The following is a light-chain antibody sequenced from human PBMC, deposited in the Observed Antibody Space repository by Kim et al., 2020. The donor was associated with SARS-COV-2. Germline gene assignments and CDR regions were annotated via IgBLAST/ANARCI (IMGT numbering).Light chain of an antibody. CDR1: QNIDTY. Sequence: PGERATLSCRASQNIDTYLAWYQQRPGQAPRLLVYDASNRASGVPDRFSGSGSGTDFTLTISSLEPEDFSIYYCQQRNSWPPAVTFGGGTKVDIK. J-gene: IGKJ4*01. CDR3: QQRNSWPPAVT. V-gene: IGKV3-11*01. CDR2: DAS.